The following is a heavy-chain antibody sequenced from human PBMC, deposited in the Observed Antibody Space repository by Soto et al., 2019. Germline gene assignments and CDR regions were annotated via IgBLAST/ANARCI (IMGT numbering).Heavy chain of an antibody. Sequence: GGSLRLSCAASGFSVGGNYMSWARLAPGKGLECVSLTYSGGNPYYADSVRGRFTLSRDNSENTLYLQMNSLRVEDTAVYFCARGPNSDTWGQGTLVTVSS. V-gene: IGHV3-53*01. J-gene: IGHJ5*02. CDR3: ARGPNSDT. CDR1: GFSVGGNY. CDR2: TYSGGNP.